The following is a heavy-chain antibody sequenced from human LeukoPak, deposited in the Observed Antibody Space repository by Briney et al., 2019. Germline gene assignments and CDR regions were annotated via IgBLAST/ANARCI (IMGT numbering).Heavy chain of an antibody. CDR1: GGSFSGYY. CDR2: INHSGST. CDR3: ATGGSDSHYDYVWGSYRYTDLVPFDY. J-gene: IGHJ4*02. V-gene: IGHV4-34*01. D-gene: IGHD3-16*02. Sequence: SETLSLTCAVYGGSFSGYYWSWIRQPPGKGLEWIGEINHSGSTNYNPSLKSRVTISVDTSKNQFSLKLSSVTAADTAVYYCATGGSDSHYDYVWGSYRYTDLVPFDYWGQGTLVTVSS.